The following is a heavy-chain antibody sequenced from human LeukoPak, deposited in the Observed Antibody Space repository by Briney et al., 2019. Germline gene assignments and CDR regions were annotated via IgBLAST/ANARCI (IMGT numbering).Heavy chain of an antibody. CDR2: ISGSGGST. CDR3: AKDYIVVVPAAMGTDGMDV. Sequence: PGGSLRLSCAAPGFTFSSYAMSWVRQAPGKGLEWVSAISGSGGSTYYADSVKGRFTISRDNSKNTLYLQMNSLRAEDTAVYYCAKDYIVVVPAAMGTDGMDVWGKGTTVTVSS. CDR1: GFTFSSYA. J-gene: IGHJ6*04. V-gene: IGHV3-23*01. D-gene: IGHD2-2*01.